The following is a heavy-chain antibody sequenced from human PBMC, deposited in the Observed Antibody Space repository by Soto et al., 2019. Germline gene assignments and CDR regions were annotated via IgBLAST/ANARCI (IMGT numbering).Heavy chain of an antibody. D-gene: IGHD3-10*01. J-gene: IGHJ6*02. V-gene: IGHV3-30*02. CDR3: AKDVYGSGPGGDYYYPGMDV. Sequence: SVKGRFTISRDTSKNTLYLQMNSLRVEDTAVYYCAKDVYGSGPGGDYYYPGMDVWGQGTTVTVSS.